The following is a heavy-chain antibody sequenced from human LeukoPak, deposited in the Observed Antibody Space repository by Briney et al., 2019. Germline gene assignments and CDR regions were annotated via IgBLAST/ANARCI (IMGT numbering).Heavy chain of an antibody. CDR3: AREGRMDYYDSRGYFDY. D-gene: IGHD3-22*01. CDR1: EFTFSSYG. CDR2: IWYDGSNK. Sequence: GGSLRLSCAASEFTFSSYGMHWVRQAPGKGLEWVAVIWYDGSNKYYADSVKGRFTISRDNSKNTLYLQMNSLRAEDTAVYYCAREGRMDYYDSRGYFDYWGQGTLVTVSS. V-gene: IGHV3-33*01. J-gene: IGHJ4*02.